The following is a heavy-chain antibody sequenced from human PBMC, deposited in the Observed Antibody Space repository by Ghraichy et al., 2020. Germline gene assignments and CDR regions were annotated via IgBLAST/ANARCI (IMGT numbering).Heavy chain of an antibody. D-gene: IGHD3/OR15-3a*01. Sequence: GGSLRLSCAASGFNFSPYPLHWVRQAPGKGLQYVSAILGDGYASYYADSVKGRFIISRDNSKNMLFLQMGSLTTEDTAVYYCARDGLGGWHFDLWGRGTVVTVSS. CDR2: ILGDGYAS. J-gene: IGHJ2*01. CDR1: GFNFSPYP. CDR3: ARDGLGGWHFDL. V-gene: IGHV3-64*02.